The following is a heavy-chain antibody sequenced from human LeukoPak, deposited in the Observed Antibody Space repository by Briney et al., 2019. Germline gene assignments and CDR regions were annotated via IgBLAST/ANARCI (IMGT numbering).Heavy chain of an antibody. CDR3: ARERAAAGTPGGY. CDR1: GYTFTGYY. J-gene: IGHJ4*02. V-gene: IGHV1-2*06. CDR2: INHNSGGT. D-gene: IGHD6-13*01. Sequence: ASVKVSCKSSGYTFTGYYMHWVRQAPAQGLEWMGRINHNSGGTHYAQKFRGRVTMTRDTSISTAYMELSRLRSDDTAVYYCARERAAAGTPGGYWGQGTLVTVSS.